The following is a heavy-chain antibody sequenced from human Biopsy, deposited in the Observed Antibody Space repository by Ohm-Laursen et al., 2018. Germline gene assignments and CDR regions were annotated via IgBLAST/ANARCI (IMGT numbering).Heavy chain of an antibody. Sequence: TLSLTCLVSGGSISSDYWSWIRQSPGKGLEWIGYISNRGSTNYNPSLRGRVTISVDTSKNQFSLKLSSVTAADTAVFFCARLYRLDDYWNDNPPDAFDVWGQGTMVTVSS. CDR2: ISNRGST. CDR1: GGSISSDY. D-gene: IGHD3-3*01. J-gene: IGHJ3*01. V-gene: IGHV4-59*01. CDR3: ARLYRLDDYWNDNPPDAFDV.